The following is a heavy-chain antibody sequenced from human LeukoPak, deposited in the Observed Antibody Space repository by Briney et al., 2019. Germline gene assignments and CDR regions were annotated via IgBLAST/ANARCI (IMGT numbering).Heavy chain of an antibody. D-gene: IGHD3-22*01. CDR3: ASIASRYDSSGYYSAVDY. CDR2: ISSSSSYI. CDR1: GFTFSSYS. J-gene: IGHJ4*02. Sequence: PGGSLRLSCAASGFTFSSYSMNWFRQAPGKGLEWVSSISSSSSYIYYADSVKGRFTISRDNAKNSLYLQTNSLRAEDTAVYYCASIASRYDSSGYYSAVDYWGQGTLVTVSS. V-gene: IGHV3-21*01.